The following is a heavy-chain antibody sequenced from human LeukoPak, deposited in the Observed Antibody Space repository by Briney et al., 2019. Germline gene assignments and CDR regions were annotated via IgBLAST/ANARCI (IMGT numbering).Heavy chain of an antibody. CDR2: IYTSGST. Sequence: SETLSLTCTVSGGSISSYYWSWIRQLAGKGLEWIGRIYTSGSTNYNPSLKSRVTISVDTSKNQFSLKLSSVTAADTAVYYCARRPALIVPAAIPYFDYWGQGTLVTVSS. CDR1: GGSISSYY. CDR3: ARRPALIVPAAIPYFDY. D-gene: IGHD2-2*02. V-gene: IGHV4-4*07. J-gene: IGHJ4*02.